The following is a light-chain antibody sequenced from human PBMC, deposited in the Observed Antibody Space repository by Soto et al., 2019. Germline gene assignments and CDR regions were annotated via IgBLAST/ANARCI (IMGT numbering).Light chain of an antibody. V-gene: IGKV1-5*03. J-gene: IGKJ2*01. Sequence: DIQMTQSPSTLSASVGDRVTITCRASQSISSWLAWYQQKPGKAPKLLIYKASSLASGGPARFSGSGSGTECTLPYSSLQPDNFASYYCQQYNSYSRNTFGQGTKLEIK. CDR3: QQYNSYSRNT. CDR1: QSISSW. CDR2: KAS.